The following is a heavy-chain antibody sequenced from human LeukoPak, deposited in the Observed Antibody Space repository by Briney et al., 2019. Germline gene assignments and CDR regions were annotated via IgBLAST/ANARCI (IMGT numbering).Heavy chain of an antibody. D-gene: IGHD5/OR15-5a*01. J-gene: IGHJ3*02. CDR2: ISSSGSTI. V-gene: IGHV3-11*04. Sequence: PGGSLRLSCAASEFVFSDYYMSWVRQAPGKGLEWVSYISSSGSTIYYADSVKGRFTISRDNAKNSMYLQMNSLKDGDTVVYYCIRGGIQVSGIDAFDIWGQGTMVTVSS. CDR3: IRGGIQVSGIDAFDI. CDR1: EFVFSDYY.